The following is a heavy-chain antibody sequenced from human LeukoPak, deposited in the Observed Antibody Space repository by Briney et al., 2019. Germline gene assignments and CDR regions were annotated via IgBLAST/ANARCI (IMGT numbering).Heavy chain of an antibody. V-gene: IGHV1-18*01. J-gene: IGHJ4*02. D-gene: IGHD4-17*01. CDR3: ASLTTVTTFDY. CDR2: MNPNSGNT. CDR1: GYTFTSYD. Sequence: EASVKVSCKASGYTFTSYDINWVRQATGQGLEWMGWMNPNSGNTNYAQKLQGRVTMTTDTSTSTAYMELRSLRSDDTAVYYCASLTTVTTFDYWGQGTLVTVSS.